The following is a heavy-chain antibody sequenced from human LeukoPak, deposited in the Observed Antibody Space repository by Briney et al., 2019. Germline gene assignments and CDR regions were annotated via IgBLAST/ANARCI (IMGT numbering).Heavy chain of an antibody. D-gene: IGHD4-17*01. J-gene: IGHJ4*02. Sequence: WVAVISYDGSNKYYADSVKGRFTISRDNSKNTLYLQMNSLRAEDMAVYYCATLYGDYGVYWGQGTLVTVSS. CDR3: ATLYGDYGVY. CDR2: ISYDGSNK. V-gene: IGHV3-30*03.